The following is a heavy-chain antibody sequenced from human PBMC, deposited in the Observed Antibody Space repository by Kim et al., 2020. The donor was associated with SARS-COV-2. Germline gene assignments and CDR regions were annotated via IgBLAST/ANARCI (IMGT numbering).Heavy chain of an antibody. D-gene: IGHD3-3*01. J-gene: IGHJ3*02. CDR3: ARLFWSGYWDYAFDI. V-gene: IGHV4-39*01. Sequence: PSLKSRVTISVDTSKNQFSLKLSSVTAADTAVYYCARLFWSGYWDYAFDIWGQGTMVTVSS.